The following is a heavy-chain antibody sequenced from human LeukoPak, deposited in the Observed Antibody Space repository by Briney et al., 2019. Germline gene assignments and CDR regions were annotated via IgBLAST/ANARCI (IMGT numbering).Heavy chain of an antibody. Sequence: GASVKVSCKASGYTFTSYGISWVRQAPGQGLEWMGWISAYNGNTNYAQKLQGRVTITRNTSISTAYMELSSLRSEDTAVYYCFQRGFWSGYYADYWGQGTLVTVSS. V-gene: IGHV1-18*01. CDR2: ISAYNGNT. CDR1: GYTFTSYG. J-gene: IGHJ4*02. D-gene: IGHD3-3*01. CDR3: FQRGFWSGYYADY.